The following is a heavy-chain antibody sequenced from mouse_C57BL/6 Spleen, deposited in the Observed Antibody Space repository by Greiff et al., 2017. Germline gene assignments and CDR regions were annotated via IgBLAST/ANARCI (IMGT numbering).Heavy chain of an antibody. J-gene: IGHJ3*01. D-gene: IGHD1-1*01. V-gene: IGHV1-78*01. CDR3: ARGVVARKLGFAY. CDR2: IYPRDGST. CDR1: GYTFTDHT. Sequence: VQLQQSDAELVKPGASVKISCKVSGYTFTDHTIHWMKQRPEQGLEWIGYIYPRDGSTKYNEKFKGKATLTADKSSSTAYMQLISLTSEDSAVYFCARGVVARKLGFAYWGQGTLVTVSA.